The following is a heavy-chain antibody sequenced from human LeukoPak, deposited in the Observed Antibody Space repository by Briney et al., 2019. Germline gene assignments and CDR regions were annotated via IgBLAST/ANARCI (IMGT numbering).Heavy chain of an antibody. V-gene: IGHV3-7*01. CDR2: IKEDGSEK. D-gene: IGHD5-24*01. J-gene: IGHJ6*02. Sequence: GGSLRLSCAASGFTFSTFWMTWVRQAAGKGLEWVANIKEDGSEKYYVDSLKGRFTISRDNAKNTLYLQMNSLRAEDTAVYYCTKEDRLGYNYAYGIDVWGQGTTVTVSS. CDR1: GFTFSTFW. CDR3: TKEDRLGYNYAYGIDV.